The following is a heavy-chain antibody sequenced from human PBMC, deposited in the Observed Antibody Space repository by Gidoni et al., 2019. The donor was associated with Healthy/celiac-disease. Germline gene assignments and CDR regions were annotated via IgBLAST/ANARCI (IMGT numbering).Heavy chain of an antibody. V-gene: IGHV4-61*02. D-gene: IGHD5-12*01. Sequence: QVQLQESGPGLVKPSQTLSLTCTVSGGSISSGSYYWSWIRQPAGKGLEWIGRIYTSGSTNYNPSLKSRVTISVDTSKNQFSLKLSSVTAADTAVYYCARGVVDIVATRHFDYWGQGTLVTVSS. CDR3: ARGVVDIVATRHFDY. CDR1: GGSISSGSYY. J-gene: IGHJ4*02. CDR2: IYTSGST.